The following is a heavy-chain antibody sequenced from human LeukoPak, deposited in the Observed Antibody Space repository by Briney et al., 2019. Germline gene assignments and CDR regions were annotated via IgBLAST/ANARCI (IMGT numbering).Heavy chain of an antibody. CDR1: GGTFSSYA. Sequence: GASVKVSCKASGGTFSSYAISWVRQAPGQGLEWMGGIIPIFGTANYAQKFQGRVTITADKSTSTAYMELSSLRSEDTAVYYCARGGVLAYCGGDCYASDAFDIWGQGTMVTVSS. D-gene: IGHD2-21*02. CDR3: ARGGVLAYCGGDCYASDAFDI. CDR2: IIPIFGTA. J-gene: IGHJ3*02. V-gene: IGHV1-69*06.